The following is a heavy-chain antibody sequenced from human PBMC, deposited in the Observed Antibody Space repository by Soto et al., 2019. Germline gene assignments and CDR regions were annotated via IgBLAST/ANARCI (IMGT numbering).Heavy chain of an antibody. CDR2: ISAYNGNT. CDR1: GYTFTSYG. Sequence: QVQLVQSGAEVKKPGASVKVSCKASGYTFTSYGISWVRQAPGQGLEWMGWISAYNGNTNYAQKLQGRVTMTTDTSTSTAYMELRSLRSDDTAVYYCAREKNDFWSGYYNNWFDPWGHGTLVTVSS. CDR3: AREKNDFWSGYYNNWFDP. J-gene: IGHJ5*02. D-gene: IGHD3-3*01. V-gene: IGHV1-18*01.